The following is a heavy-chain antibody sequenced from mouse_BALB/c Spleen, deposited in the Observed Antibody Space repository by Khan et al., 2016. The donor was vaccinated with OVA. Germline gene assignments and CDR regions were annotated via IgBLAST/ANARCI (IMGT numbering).Heavy chain of an antibody. CDR3: ARRGLYVIFAY. V-gene: IGHV1-7*01. CDR2: INPSTGYT. D-gene: IGHD1-3*01. CDR1: GYTFTTYW. J-gene: IGHJ3*01. Sequence: VQLQQSGAELAKPGASAKMSCSASGYTFTTYWMHWVKQRPGQGLEWIGYINPSTGYTEYNQKFKDKATLTADESSSTAYMQLNSLTSEDSAVYYCARRGLYVIFAYWGQGTLVTVSA.